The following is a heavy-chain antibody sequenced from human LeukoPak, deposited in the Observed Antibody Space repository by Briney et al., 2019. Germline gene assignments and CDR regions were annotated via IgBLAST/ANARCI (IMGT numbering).Heavy chain of an antibody. J-gene: IGHJ4*02. Sequence: SETLSLTCAVYGGSFSGYYWSWIRQPPGKGLEWIGEINHSGSTNYNPTLKSRVTISVDTSKNQFSLKLSSVTAADTAVYYCAVGAAANWGQGTLVTVSS. CDR2: INHSGST. D-gene: IGHD6-13*01. V-gene: IGHV4-34*01. CDR3: AVGAAAN. CDR1: GGSFSGYY.